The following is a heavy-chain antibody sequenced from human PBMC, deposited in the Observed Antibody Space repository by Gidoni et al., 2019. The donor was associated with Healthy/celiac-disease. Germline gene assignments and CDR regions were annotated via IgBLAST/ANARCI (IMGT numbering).Heavy chain of an antibody. CDR3: ARTQEHSGNPERLYYYYGMDV. V-gene: IGHV3-74*01. Sequence: EVQLVESGGGLVQPGGSLRLSCAASGFTFSSYWMHWVRQAPGKGLVWVSRINSDGSSTSYADSVKGRFTISRDNAKNTLYLQMNSLRAEDTAVYYCARTQEHSGNPERLYYYYGMDVWGQGTTVTVSS. J-gene: IGHJ6*02. D-gene: IGHD6-19*01. CDR2: INSDGSST. CDR1: GFTFSSYW.